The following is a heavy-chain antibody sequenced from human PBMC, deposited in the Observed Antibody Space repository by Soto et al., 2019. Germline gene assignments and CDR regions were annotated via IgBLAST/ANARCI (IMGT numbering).Heavy chain of an antibody. V-gene: IGHV3-21*01. J-gene: IGHJ6*02. CDR1: GFTFSSYS. CDR2: ISSSSSYI. Sequence: GGSLRLSCAASGFTFSSYSMNWVRQAPGKGLEWVSSISSSSSYIYYADSVKGRFTIYRDNAKNSLYLQMNSLRDEDTAVYYCARRITMVRGPYYYYAMDVWGQGTTVTVSS. D-gene: IGHD3-10*01. CDR3: ARRITMVRGPYYYYAMDV.